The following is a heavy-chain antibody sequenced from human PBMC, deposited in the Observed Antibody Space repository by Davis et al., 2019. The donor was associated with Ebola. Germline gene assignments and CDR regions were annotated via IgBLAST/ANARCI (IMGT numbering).Heavy chain of an antibody. CDR1: GYTFTGYY. D-gene: IGHD6-13*01. V-gene: IGHV1-18*04. CDR3: ARHDSSSWYGWFDP. CDR2: IRAYNGNT. Sequence: AASVKVSCKASGYTFTGYYMHWVRPAPGQGLEWMGWIRAYNGNTNYAQKLQGRVTMTTDTSTSTAYMELRSLRSDDTAVYYCARHDSSSWYGWFDPWGQGTLVTVSS. J-gene: IGHJ5*02.